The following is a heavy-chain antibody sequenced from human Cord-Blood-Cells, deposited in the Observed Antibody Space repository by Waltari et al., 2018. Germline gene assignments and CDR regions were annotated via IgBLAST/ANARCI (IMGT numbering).Heavy chain of an antibody. V-gene: IGHV1-69*01. J-gene: IGHJ4*02. D-gene: IGHD6-6*01. Sequence: QVQLVQSGAEVKQPGSSVQVSCKACGGTFRSYAVSWVRQAPGQGLEWMGGIIPIFGTANYAQKFQGRVTITADESTSTAYMELSSLRSEDTAVYYCARGMSSSSGGDYWGQGTLVTVSS. CDR1: GGTFRSYA. CDR3: ARGMSSSSGGDY. CDR2: IIPIFGTA.